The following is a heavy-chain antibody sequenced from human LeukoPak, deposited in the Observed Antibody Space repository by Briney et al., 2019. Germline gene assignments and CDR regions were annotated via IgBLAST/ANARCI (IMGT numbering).Heavy chain of an antibody. D-gene: IGHD2-2*01. Sequence: PSETLSLTCTVSGGSISSYCWSWIRQPAGKGLEWIGRIYTSGSTNYNPSLKSRVTMSVDTSKNQFSLKLSSVTAADTAVYYCARDRYCSSTSCYGQTLYFDLWGRGTLVTVSS. CDR1: GGSISSYC. CDR2: IYTSGST. V-gene: IGHV4-4*07. J-gene: IGHJ2*01. CDR3: ARDRYCSSTSCYGQTLYFDL.